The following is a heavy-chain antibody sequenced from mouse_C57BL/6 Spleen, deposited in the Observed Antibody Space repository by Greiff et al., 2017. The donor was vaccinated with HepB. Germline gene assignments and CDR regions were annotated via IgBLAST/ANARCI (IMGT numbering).Heavy chain of an antibody. V-gene: IGHV5-17*01. D-gene: IGHD2-3*01. CDR3: ARRDGYYLYAMES. CDR2: ISSGSSTI. Sequence: EVQRVESGGGLVKPGGSLKLSCAASGFTFSDYGMHWVRQAPEKGLEWVAYISSGSSTIYYADTVKGRFTISRDNAKNTLFLQRTSLRSEDTAMYYCARRDGYYLYAMESWGQGTSVTVSS. CDR1: GFTFSDYG. J-gene: IGHJ4*01.